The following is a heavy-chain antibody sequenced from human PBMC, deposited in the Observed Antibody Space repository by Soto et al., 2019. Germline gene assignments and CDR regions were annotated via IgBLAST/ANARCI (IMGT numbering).Heavy chain of an antibody. CDR2: ISGSGGST. J-gene: IGHJ6*02. Sequence: GGSLRFSCAASGFTFSSYAMSWVRQAPGKGLEWVSAISGSGGSTYYADSVKGRFTISRDNSKSTLYLQMNSLRAEDTAVYYCANDQLELRFSWLAQTYYYYYSMDAWGQGTTVTVSS. CDR1: GFTFSSYA. V-gene: IGHV3-23*01. D-gene: IGHD1-7*01. CDR3: ANDQLELRFSWLAQTYYYYYSMDA.